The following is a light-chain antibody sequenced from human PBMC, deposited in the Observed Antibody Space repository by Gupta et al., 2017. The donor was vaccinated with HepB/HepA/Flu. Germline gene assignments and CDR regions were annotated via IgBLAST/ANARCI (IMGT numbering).Light chain of an antibody. CDR1: SSDVGSYNL. V-gene: IGLV2-23*02. CDR3: CSYEGSSTLV. CDR2: DVI. Sequence: QSALTQPASVSGSPGQSIPIPCTGTSSDVGSYNLVSWYQQHPSKAPKLMIYDVIKRPSGVSNRFSGSKSGNTASLTIAGLQAEDEADYYCCSYEGSSTLVFGGGTKLTVL. J-gene: IGLJ2*01.